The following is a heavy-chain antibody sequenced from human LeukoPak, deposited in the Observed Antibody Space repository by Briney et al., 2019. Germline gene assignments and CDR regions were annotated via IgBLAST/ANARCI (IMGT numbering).Heavy chain of an antibody. CDR2: IYYSGDT. V-gene: IGHV4-31*03. CDR3: ARDSWYIHGYIFGY. CDR1: GYSISGGTYY. D-gene: IGHD6-13*01. Sequence: SETLSLTCTVSGYSISGGTYYWSWIRQHPGKGLEWIGHIYYSGDTYYNPSLKTRVAISVDTSKNQFSLNLSSVTAADTAMYYCARDSWYIHGYIFGYWGQGTPVTVSS. J-gene: IGHJ4*02.